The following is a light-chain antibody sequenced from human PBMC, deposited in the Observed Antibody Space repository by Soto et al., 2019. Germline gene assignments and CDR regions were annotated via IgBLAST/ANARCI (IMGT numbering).Light chain of an antibody. CDR3: QQSFSTPHT. J-gene: IGKJ2*01. CDR2: AAS. V-gene: IGKV1-9*01. Sequence: ILLTQSPSSLSASVGDRVTITCRASQGIDTSLAWYQQKPGKAPKLLIYAASNFQSGVPSRFSGSGSGTHFTLTISSLQPEDFATYYCQQSFSTPHTFGQGTKLELK. CDR1: QGIDTS.